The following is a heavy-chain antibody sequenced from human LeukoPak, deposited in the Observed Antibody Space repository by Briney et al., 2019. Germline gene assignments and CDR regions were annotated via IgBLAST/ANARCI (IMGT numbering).Heavy chain of an antibody. CDR1: GGTFSSYA. J-gene: IGHJ4*02. CDR3: ARSMSVAATPADY. CDR2: MNPNSGNT. D-gene: IGHD2-15*01. Sequence: ASVKVSCKASGGTFSSYAINWVRQATGQGLEWMGWMNPNSGNTGYAQKFQGRVTITRNTSISTAYMELSSLRPEDTAVYYCARSMSVAATPADYWGQGTLVTVSS. V-gene: IGHV1-8*03.